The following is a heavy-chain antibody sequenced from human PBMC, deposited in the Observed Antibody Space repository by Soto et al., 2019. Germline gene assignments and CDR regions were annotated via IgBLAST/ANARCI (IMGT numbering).Heavy chain of an antibody. J-gene: IGHJ4*02. CDR1: GGSISSYY. CDR2: IYYSGST. D-gene: IGHD6-13*01. CDR3: ARAPSWYILDY. Sequence: SETLSLTCTVSGGSISSYYWSWIRQPPGKGLEWIGYIYYSGSTNYNPSLKSRVTISVDTSASTAYMELSSLRSEDTAVYYCARAPSWYILDYWGQGTLVTVSS. V-gene: IGHV4-59*01.